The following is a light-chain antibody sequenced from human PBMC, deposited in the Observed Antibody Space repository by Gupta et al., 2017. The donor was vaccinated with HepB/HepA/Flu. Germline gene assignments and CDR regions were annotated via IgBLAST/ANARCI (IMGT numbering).Light chain of an antibody. CDR2: GAS. V-gene: IGKV3-15*01. J-gene: IGKJ1*01. Sequence: EIVMTQSPATLSVSPGEGATLSCRASQSVSSNLAWYQQKPGQGPRLLIYGASTRDTGIPARFSGSGSGKEFTLTISSRQSEDFAGYYCQQYNNWPRWTFGQGTKVEIK. CDR1: QSVSSN. CDR3: QQYNNWPRWT.